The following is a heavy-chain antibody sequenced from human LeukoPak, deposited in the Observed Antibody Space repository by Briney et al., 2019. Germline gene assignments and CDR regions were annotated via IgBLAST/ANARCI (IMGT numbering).Heavy chain of an antibody. J-gene: IGHJ4*02. D-gene: IGHD3-3*01. CDR3: ARVGALRFLEWLDPALVY. CDR1: GGSFSGYY. Sequence: PSETLSLTCTVYGGSFSGYYWSWIRQPPGKGLEWIGEINHSGSTNYNPSLKSRVTILVDTPKNQFSLKLSSVTAADTAVYYCARVGALRFLEWLDPALVYWGQGTLVTVSS. V-gene: IGHV4-34*01. CDR2: INHSGST.